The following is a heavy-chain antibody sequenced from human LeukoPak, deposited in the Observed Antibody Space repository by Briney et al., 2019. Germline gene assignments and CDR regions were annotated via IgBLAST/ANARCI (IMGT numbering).Heavy chain of an antibody. CDR1: GFTFSRYS. V-gene: IGHV3-48*01. CDR2: ISSSSSTI. Sequence: PGGSLRLSCAASGFTFSRYSMIWVRQAPGKGLQWVSYISSSSSTIYYADSVKGRFTISRDNAKNSLFLQMNSLRVEDTAVYYCARDGFLEWLLYSYYFDYWGQGTLVTVSS. D-gene: IGHD3-3*01. CDR3: ARDGFLEWLLYSYYFDY. J-gene: IGHJ4*02.